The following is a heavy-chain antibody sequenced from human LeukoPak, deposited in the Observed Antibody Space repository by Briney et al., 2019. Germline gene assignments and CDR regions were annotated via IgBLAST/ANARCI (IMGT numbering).Heavy chain of an antibody. CDR1: GFTFSSYE. CDR3: ARDHYYDSSGNYYGGYYFDY. Sequence: GGSLRLSCAASGFTFSSYEMNWVRQAPGKGLEWVSSISTSSSYIYYADSVKGRFTISRDNARNSLYLQMNSLRAEDTAVYYCARDHYYDSSGNYYGGYYFDYWGQGTLVTVSS. D-gene: IGHD3-22*01. J-gene: IGHJ4*02. V-gene: IGHV3-21*01. CDR2: ISTSSSYI.